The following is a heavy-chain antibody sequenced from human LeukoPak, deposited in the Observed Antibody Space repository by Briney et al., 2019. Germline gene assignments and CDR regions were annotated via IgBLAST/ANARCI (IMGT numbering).Heavy chain of an antibody. D-gene: IGHD3-22*01. CDR3: LSYYYESSGYYYFDY. CDR2: IYYSGST. Sequence: SEALSLTCTVSGGSISSSSYYRGWIRQPPGKGLEWIGSIYYSGSTYYNPSLKRRATISVDTSKNQFSLKLSSVTAADTAVYYCLSYYYESSGYYYFDYWGQGTLVTVSS. CDR1: GGSISSSSYY. J-gene: IGHJ4*02. V-gene: IGHV4-39*01.